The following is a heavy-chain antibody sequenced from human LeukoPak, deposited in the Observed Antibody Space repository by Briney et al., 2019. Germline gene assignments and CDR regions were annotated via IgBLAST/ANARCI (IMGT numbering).Heavy chain of an antibody. V-gene: IGHV5-51*01. CDR2: IYPGNSDI. CDR1: GYSFINYW. D-gene: IGHD2-15*01. CDR3: TTGRFCSGGSCSSSFDF. Sequence: GESLKISCKGSGYSFINYWIGWVRQMPDKGLEWMGIIYPGNSDIRYSPSFQGQVTISVDKSINTAYLQWTSLKASDTAIYYCTTGRFCSGGSCSSSFDFWGQGTLLTLPS. J-gene: IGHJ4*02.